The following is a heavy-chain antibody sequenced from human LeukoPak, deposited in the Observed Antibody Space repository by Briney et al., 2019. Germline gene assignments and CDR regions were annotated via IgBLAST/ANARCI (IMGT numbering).Heavy chain of an antibody. CDR2: ISYDGSNK. J-gene: IGHJ4*02. V-gene: IGHV3-30*04. CDR1: GFTFSSYA. Sequence: PGGSLRLSCAASGFTFSSYAMHWVRQAPGKGLEWVAVISYDGSNKYYADSVKGRFTISRDNSKNTLYLQMNSLRAEDTAVYYCARGETQYPSRLDALGGDYWGQGTLVTVSS. CDR3: ARGETQYPSRLDALGGDY. D-gene: IGHD3-16*01.